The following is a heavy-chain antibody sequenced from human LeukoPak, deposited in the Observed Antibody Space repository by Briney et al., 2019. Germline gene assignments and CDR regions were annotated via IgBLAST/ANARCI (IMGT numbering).Heavy chain of an antibody. CDR1: GYTFTSYD. Sequence: ASVKVSCKASGYTFTSYDINWVRQATGQGLEWMGWMNPNSGNTGYAQKFQGRVTMTRNTSISTAYMELSSLRSEDTAVYYCASGYGDYVSVAFDIWGQGTMVTVSS. D-gene: IGHD4-17*01. J-gene: IGHJ3*02. CDR3: ASGYGDYVSVAFDI. V-gene: IGHV1-8*01. CDR2: MNPNSGNT.